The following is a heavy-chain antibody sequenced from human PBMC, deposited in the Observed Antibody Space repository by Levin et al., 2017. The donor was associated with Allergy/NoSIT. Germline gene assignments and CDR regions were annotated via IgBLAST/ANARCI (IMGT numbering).Heavy chain of an antibody. CDR1: GFTFSSYE. J-gene: IGHJ6*04. CDR2: ISSSGSTI. Sequence: GGSLRLSCAASGFTFSSYEMNWVRQAPGKGLEWVSYISSSGSTIYYADSVKGRFTISRDNAKNSLYLQMNSLRAEDTAVYYCARGLRFLEWLFSMDVWGKGTTVTVSS. CDR3: ARGLRFLEWLFSMDV. D-gene: IGHD3-3*01. V-gene: IGHV3-48*03.